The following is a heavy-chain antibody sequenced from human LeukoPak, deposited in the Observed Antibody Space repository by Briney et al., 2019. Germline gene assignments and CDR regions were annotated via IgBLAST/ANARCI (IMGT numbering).Heavy chain of an antibody. CDR1: GYTFTSYA. J-gene: IGHJ3*02. D-gene: IGHD3-3*01. CDR3: ARGRFLEWLLSHGAFDI. V-gene: IGHV1-3*01. CDR2: INAGNGNT. Sequence: GASVKVSCKAYGYTFTSYAMHWVRQAPGQTLEWMGWINAGNGNTKYSQKFQGRVTITRDTSASTAYMELSSLRSEDTAVYYCARGRFLEWLLSHGAFDIWGQGTMVTVSS.